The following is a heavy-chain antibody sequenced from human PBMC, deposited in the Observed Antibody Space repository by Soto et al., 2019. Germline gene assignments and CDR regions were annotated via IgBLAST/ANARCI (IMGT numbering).Heavy chain of an antibody. Sequence: SETLSLTCTVSGGSISSHYLSWIRQHPGKGLEWIGYIYYSGSTNYNPSLKSRVTISVDTSKNQFSLKLSSVTAADTAVYYCARDPRSYHPDFYYFDYWGQGTLVTVSS. CDR2: IYYSGST. V-gene: IGHV4-59*11. J-gene: IGHJ4*02. CDR3: ARDPRSYHPDFYYFDY. CDR1: GGSISSHY. D-gene: IGHD1-26*01.